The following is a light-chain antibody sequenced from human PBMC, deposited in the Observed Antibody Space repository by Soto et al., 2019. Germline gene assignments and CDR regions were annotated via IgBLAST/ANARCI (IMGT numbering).Light chain of an antibody. J-gene: IGLJ1*01. CDR3: CSYAGSNNYV. CDR2: DVS. CDR1: SSDVGGYNY. V-gene: IGLV2-11*01. Sequence: QSVLTQPRSVSGSPGQSVTISCTGTSSDVGGYNYVSWYQQHPGKAPKLMIYDVSKRPSGVPDRFSGSKSGNTASLTISGLQAEDEADYYCCSYAGSNNYVFGTGTKLTV.